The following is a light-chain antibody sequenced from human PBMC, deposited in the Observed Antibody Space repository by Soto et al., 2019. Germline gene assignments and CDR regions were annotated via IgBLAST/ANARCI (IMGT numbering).Light chain of an antibody. V-gene: IGLV2-14*01. J-gene: IGLJ1*01. Sequence: QSVLTQPASVSGSPGQSITISCTGTSSDVGGYNYVSWYQQHPGKAPKLMIYDVSNRPSGVSNRFSGSKSGNTASLTISGLQAEDEADYYCSSYTSSSTFYVFGTGTRSP. CDR1: SSDVGGYNY. CDR3: SSYTSSSTFYV. CDR2: DVS.